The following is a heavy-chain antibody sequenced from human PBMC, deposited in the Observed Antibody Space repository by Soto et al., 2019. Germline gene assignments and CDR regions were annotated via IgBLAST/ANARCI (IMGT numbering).Heavy chain of an antibody. CDR1: GGSISSYY. CDR2: IHSSGST. V-gene: IGHV4-4*07. J-gene: IGHJ6*02. Sequence: SETLSVTCAVSGGSISSYYWSWIRQPAGKGLEWIGRIHSSGSTNYNPSLKSRVTMSVDTSNNQFSLKLTSVTAADSAVYFCARVKTVDYYGMGVWGQGTTVTVSS. CDR3: ARVKTVDYYGMGV. D-gene: IGHD1-1*01.